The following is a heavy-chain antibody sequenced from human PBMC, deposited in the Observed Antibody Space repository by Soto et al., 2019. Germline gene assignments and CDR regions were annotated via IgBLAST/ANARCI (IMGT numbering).Heavy chain of an antibody. V-gene: IGHV5-10-1*01. D-gene: IGHD6-13*01. J-gene: IGHJ4*02. CDR1: GYSFTSYW. CDR3: ARSPRSIAAAGTEFDY. CDR2: IDPSDSYT. Sequence: GESLKISCKGSGYSFTSYWISWVRQMPGKGLEWMGRIDPSDSYTNYSPSFQGHVTISADKSISTAYLQWSSLKASDTAMYYCARSPRSIAAAGTEFDYWGQGTLVTVYS.